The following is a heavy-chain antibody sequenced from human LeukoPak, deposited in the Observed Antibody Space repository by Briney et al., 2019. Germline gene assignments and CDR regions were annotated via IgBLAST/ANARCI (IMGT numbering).Heavy chain of an antibody. Sequence: GGSLRLSCAASGFTFSSYSMNWVRQAPVKGLEWVSSISSSSSYIYYADSVKGRFTISRDNAKNSLYLQMNSLRAEDTAVYYCARGHQDIVVVVHGSFDPWGQGTLVTVSS. CDR3: ARGHQDIVVVVHGSFDP. CDR2: ISSSSSYI. D-gene: IGHD2-15*01. CDR1: GFTFSSYS. V-gene: IGHV3-21*01. J-gene: IGHJ5*02.